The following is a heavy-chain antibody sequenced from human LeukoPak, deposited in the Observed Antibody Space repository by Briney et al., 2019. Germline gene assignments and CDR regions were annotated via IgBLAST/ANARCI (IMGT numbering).Heavy chain of an antibody. CDR2: IYYSGST. CDR3: ARVSTVVTNNYYYYYGMDV. D-gene: IGHD4-23*01. CDR1: GGSISSYY. J-gene: IGHJ6*02. V-gene: IGHV4-59*01. Sequence: PSETLSLTCTVSGGSISSYYWSWIRQPPGKGLEWIGYIYYSGSTNYNPSLKSRVTISVDTSKNQFSLKLSSVTAADTAVYYCARVSTVVTNNYYYYYGMDVWGQGTTVTVSS.